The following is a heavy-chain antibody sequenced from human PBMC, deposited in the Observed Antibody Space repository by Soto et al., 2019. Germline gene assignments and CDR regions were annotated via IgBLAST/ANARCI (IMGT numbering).Heavy chain of an antibody. J-gene: IGHJ5*02. Sequence: SETLSLTCTVSGGSISTYYWNWIRQPPGKGPEWIAYVHYSGITDYNPSLKSRVTIAADTSKNQVSLKLSSVTAADTAVYYCARSQWRNWFDPWGQGILVTVSS. CDR2: VHYSGIT. CDR3: ARSQWRNWFDP. CDR1: GGSISTYY. V-gene: IGHV4-59*08. D-gene: IGHD6-19*01.